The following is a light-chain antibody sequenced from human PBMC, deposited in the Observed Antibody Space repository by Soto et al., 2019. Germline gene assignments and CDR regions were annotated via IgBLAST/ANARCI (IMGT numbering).Light chain of an antibody. Sequence: DVQMTQSPSTLSASVGDRVSITCRASQGINIWLAWYQQKPGRAPKLLIHKASTLESGVPSRFSGSGSGTEFNLTIDSLQPDDFATYYCQKYNVYWTLGQGTNVDIK. J-gene: IGKJ1*01. CDR3: QKYNVYWT. V-gene: IGKV1-5*03. CDR1: QGINIW. CDR2: KAS.